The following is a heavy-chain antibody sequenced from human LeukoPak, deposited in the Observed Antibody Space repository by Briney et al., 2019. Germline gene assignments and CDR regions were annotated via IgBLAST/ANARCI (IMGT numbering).Heavy chain of an antibody. V-gene: IGHV3-15*01. CDR3: TTGLCTDTACHWDDAFAV. CDR1: GLTFNDAW. D-gene: IGHD2-8*02. CDR2: IKDRSQGATS. J-gene: IGHJ3*01. Sequence: GGSLRLSCAVSGLTFNDAWMTWVRQAPGRGLEWVARIKDRSQGATSDYGEHVRGRFTISRDDSNNVVSLQMNSLINEDAAVYYCTTGLCTDTACHWDDAFAVWGQGTTVAVSS.